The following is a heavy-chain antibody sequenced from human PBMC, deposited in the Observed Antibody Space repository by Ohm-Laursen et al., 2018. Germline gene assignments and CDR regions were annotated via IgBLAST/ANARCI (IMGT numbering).Heavy chain of an antibody. CDR3: AKDIKGGYSYGFVDY. Sequence: SLRLSCSATGFTFDDYAMHWVRQGPGKGLEWVAGITWNSGSIAYADSIKGRFTISRDNAKKSLYLQMNSLRAEDTALYYCAKDIKGGYSYGFVDYWGQGTLVTVSS. V-gene: IGHV3-9*01. CDR2: ITWNSGSI. CDR1: GFTFDDYA. J-gene: IGHJ4*02. D-gene: IGHD5-18*01.